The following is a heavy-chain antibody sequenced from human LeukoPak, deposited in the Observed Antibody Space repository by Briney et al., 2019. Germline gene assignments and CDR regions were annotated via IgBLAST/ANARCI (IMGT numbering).Heavy chain of an antibody. J-gene: IGHJ3*02. CDR1: GDSISAYS. D-gene: IGHD3-22*01. CDR2: RSISHSETT. Sequence: SETLSLTCTASGDSISAYSWSWIRQPPGKGLEWIGYRSISHSETTNCNPSLKSRVTISVDTSKNQFSLKLSSVTAADTAVYYCARLGDDSSPPDAFDIWGQGTMVTVSS. V-gene: IGHV4-59*01. CDR3: ARLGDDSSPPDAFDI.